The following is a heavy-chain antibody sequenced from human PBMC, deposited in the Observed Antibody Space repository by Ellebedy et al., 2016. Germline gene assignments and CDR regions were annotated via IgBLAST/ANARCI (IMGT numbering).Heavy chain of an antibody. CDR2: ISSSSSYR. V-gene: IGHV3-21*01. CDR1: GFTFSSYS. D-gene: IGHD2-21*01. CDR3: ARAGPFCDGECNLGGLYLDS. Sequence: GGSLRLSCAASGFTFSSYSMNWVRQAPGKGPEWVSLISSSSSYRYSVDSVKGRFTISRDNAKNSLYLQMNSLRPEDTAVYFCARAGPFCDGECNLGGLYLDSWGQGTLVTVSS. J-gene: IGHJ4*02.